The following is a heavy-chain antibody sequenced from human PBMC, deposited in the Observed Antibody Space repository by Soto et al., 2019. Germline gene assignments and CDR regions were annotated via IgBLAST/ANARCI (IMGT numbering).Heavy chain of an antibody. CDR1: GFTFINYA. V-gene: IGHV3-23*01. CDR3: ARKVLGSTSRPDWWYFDL. J-gene: IGHJ2*01. Sequence: EVQLLESGGGLVQPGGSLRLSCVGSGFTFINYAMNWVRQTPGKGLEWVSTISGGGDRAFDADTVKGRSTISRDNSKNTVNLQMTSLRADDTAVYYCARKVLGSTSRPDWWYFDLWGRGTLVTVSS. D-gene: IGHD2-2*01. CDR2: ISGGGDRA.